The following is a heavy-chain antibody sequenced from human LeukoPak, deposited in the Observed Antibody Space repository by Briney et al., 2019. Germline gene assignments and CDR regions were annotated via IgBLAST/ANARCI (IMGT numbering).Heavy chain of an antibody. V-gene: IGHV3-48*01. CDR2: ISSSSSTI. J-gene: IGHJ4*02. Sequence: GGSLRLSCAASGFTFSSYSMNWVRQAPGKGLEWVSYISSSSSTIYYADSVKGRFTISRDNAKNSLYLQTNSLRAEDTAVYYCARTGATDYWGQGTLVTVSS. D-gene: IGHD1-26*01. CDR1: GFTFSSYS. CDR3: ARTGATDY.